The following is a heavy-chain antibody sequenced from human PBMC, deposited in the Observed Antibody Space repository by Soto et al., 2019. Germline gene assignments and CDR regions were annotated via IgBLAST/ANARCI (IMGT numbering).Heavy chain of an antibody. CDR2: ISSSGDSP. CDR1: GFTFSNYA. J-gene: IGHJ4*02. CDR3: AKLGSSSWSPHYYFDY. Sequence: GSLRLSCAASGFTFSNYAMSWVRQAPGKGLEWVSAISSSGDSPYYADSVKGRFTVSRDNSKNTLYLQMNSLRVEDTAIYYCAKLGSSSWSPHYYFDYWGQGTLVTVSS. V-gene: IGHV3-23*01. D-gene: IGHD2-2*01.